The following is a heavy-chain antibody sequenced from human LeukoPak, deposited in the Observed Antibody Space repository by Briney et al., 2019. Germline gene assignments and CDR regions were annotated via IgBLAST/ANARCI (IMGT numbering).Heavy chain of an antibody. Sequence: PSETLSLTCTVSDGSINSYFWSWIRQPPEKGLECIGRIYASGSTNYNPSLKSRVTMSVDTCKNQLSLKLTSVTAADTAVYYCARLLVVESRFDPWGQGTLVTVSS. CDR3: ARLLVVESRFDP. CDR2: IYASGST. V-gene: IGHV4-4*07. D-gene: IGHD2-15*01. J-gene: IGHJ5*02. CDR1: DGSINSYF.